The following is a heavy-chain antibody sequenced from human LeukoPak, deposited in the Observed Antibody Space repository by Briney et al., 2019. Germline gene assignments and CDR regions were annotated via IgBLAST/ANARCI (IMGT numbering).Heavy chain of an antibody. CDR1: GGSFSGYY. CDR3: ARGDGYNYDY. Sequence: SETLSLTCAVYGGSFSGYYWSWIRQPPGKGLEWIGEINHSGSTNYNPSLKSRVTISVDTSKNQFSLKLSSVTAADTAVYYCARGDGYNYDYWGQGTLVTVSS. D-gene: IGHD5-24*01. V-gene: IGHV4-34*01. CDR2: INHSGST. J-gene: IGHJ4*02.